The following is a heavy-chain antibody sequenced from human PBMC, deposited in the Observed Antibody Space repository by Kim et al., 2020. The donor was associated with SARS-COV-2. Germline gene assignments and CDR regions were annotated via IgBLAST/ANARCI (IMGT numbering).Heavy chain of an antibody. CDR3: ARDSWYYYI. CDR1: GGSISGYY. V-gene: IGHV4-59*01. D-gene: IGHD3-10*01. Sequence: SETLSLTCTASGGSISGYYWSWIRQSPGKGLEWIGYIYYSGNTKTNYNPSLKSRVTISLDTSKNQFSLKLSSVTAADTAVYYCARDSWYYYIWGQGTMVTVSS. CDR2: IYYSGNTKT. J-gene: IGHJ3*02.